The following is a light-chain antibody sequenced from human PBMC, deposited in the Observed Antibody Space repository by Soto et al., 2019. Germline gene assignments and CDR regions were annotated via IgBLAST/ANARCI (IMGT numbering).Light chain of an antibody. CDR1: SSDIGGYNF. J-gene: IGLJ1*01. Sequence: QSALTQPASASGSAGQSVTISCTGTSSDIGGYNFVSWYQQHPGKAPKLLIYEINKRPSGVPDRFSGSKSGNTASLTVSGLQAEDEADYYCSSYAGSKGDVFGTGTKVTVL. CDR2: EIN. V-gene: IGLV2-8*01. CDR3: SSYAGSKGDV.